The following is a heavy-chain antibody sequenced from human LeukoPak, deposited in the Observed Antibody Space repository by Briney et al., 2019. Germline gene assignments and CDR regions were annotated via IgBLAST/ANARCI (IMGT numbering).Heavy chain of an antibody. CDR1: GGTFSSYA. Sequence: SVKVSCKASGGTFSSYAISWVRQAPGQGLEWMGGIIPILGTANYAQKFQGRVTITADESTSTAYMELSSLRSEDTAVYYCARAWPKGGFYFDNWGQGTLVTVSS. J-gene: IGHJ4*02. D-gene: IGHD1-26*01. CDR3: ARAWPKGGFYFDN. V-gene: IGHV1-69*13. CDR2: IIPILGTA.